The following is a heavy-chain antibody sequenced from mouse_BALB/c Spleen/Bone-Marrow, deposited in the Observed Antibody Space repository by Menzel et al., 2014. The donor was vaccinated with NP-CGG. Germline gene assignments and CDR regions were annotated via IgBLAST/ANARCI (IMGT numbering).Heavy chain of an antibody. CDR2: ISSGGINT. J-gene: IGHJ4*01. Sequence: EVKVVESGGGLVKPGGSLKLSCAASGFAFSGYDMSWVRQTPEKRLEWVAYISSGGINTYYPDSVKGRFTISRDNAKNTLYLQMNSLKSEDTAMYYCARQRGYAYAMDYWGQGTSVTGSS. CDR1: GFAFSGYD. CDR3: ARQRGYAYAMDY. D-gene: IGHD2-2*01. V-gene: IGHV5-12-1*01.